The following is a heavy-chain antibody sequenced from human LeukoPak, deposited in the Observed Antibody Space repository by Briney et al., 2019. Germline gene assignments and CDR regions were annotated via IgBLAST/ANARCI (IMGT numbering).Heavy chain of an antibody. CDR2: ISDSGGGT. J-gene: IGHJ4*02. CDR1: GFTFSSYA. CDR3: AKNLESYGDSATDY. D-gene: IGHD4-17*01. Sequence: GRSLRLSCAASGFTFSSYAMSWVRQAPGKGLEWVSSISDSGGGTYYADSMEGRFTISRDSSKNTLYLQMNSLRAEDTAIYYCAKNLESYGDSATDYWGQGTLVTVSS. V-gene: IGHV3-23*01.